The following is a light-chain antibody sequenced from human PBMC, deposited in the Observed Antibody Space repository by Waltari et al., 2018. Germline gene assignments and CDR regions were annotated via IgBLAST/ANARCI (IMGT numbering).Light chain of an antibody. CDR3: SSYTSSSSVV. V-gene: IGLV2-14*03. CDR1: SSDVGTYNY. CDR2: DVS. Sequence: QSALTQPASVSGSPGQSITISCTGTSSDVGTYNYVSWYQQHPGKAPKLMIYDVSNRPSGVSNRCSGSKSGNTASLTIYGLQAEDEADYYCSSYTSSSSVVFGGGTKLTVL. J-gene: IGLJ2*01.